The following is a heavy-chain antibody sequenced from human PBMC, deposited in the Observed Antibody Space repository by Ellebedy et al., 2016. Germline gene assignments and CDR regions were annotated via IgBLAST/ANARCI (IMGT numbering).Heavy chain of an antibody. CDR3: AKAYGSGSYYNPFDY. CDR1: GFTFSTYW. Sequence: GESLKISCAASGFTFSTYWMSWVRQAPGKGLEWVANIKQDGSEKYYVDSVKGRFTISRDNAKNSLYLQMNSLGTDDTALYYCAKAYGSGSYYNPFDYWGQGTLVTVSS. V-gene: IGHV3-7*03. CDR2: IKQDGSEK. J-gene: IGHJ4*02. D-gene: IGHD3-10*01.